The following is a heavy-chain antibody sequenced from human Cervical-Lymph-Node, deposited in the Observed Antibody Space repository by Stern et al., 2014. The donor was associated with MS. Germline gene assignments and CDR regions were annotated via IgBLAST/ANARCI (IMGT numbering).Heavy chain of an antibody. D-gene: IGHD3-22*01. CDR1: GGTFSSYA. CDR3: ARDRRHYDTSGGYYFDS. Sequence: QMQLVQYGAEVKKPGSSVKVSCTASGGTFSSYAINWVRQAPGQGPEWMGGIIPIIGTANYAQKFQGRVTITADDSTSTAYMELSSLRSEDTAVYYCARDRRHYDTSGGYYFDSWGQGTLVTVSS. CDR2: IIPIIGTA. J-gene: IGHJ4*02. V-gene: IGHV1-69*01.